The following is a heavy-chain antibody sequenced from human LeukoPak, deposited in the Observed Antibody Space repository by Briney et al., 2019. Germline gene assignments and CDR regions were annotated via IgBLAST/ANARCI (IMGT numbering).Heavy chain of an antibody. V-gene: IGHV3-30*03. J-gene: IGHJ4*02. CDR1: GFIFSSYG. CDR3: AREVGSINDY. Sequence: GGSLRLSCAASGFIFSSYGMHWARQAPGKGLEWVAVISYDGSEKYYAESVKGRFTISRDSSKNTLYLQMNSLRPEDTAVYYCAREVGSINDYWGQGTLVTVSS. CDR2: ISYDGSEK. D-gene: IGHD1-14*01.